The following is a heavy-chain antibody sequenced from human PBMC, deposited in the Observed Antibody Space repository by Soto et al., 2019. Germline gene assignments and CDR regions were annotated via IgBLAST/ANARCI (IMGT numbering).Heavy chain of an antibody. CDR3: ARPYCSSTSCYRLVYYGMDV. V-gene: IGHV1-69*13. Sequence: GASVKVSCKASGGTFSSYAISWVRQAPGQGLEWMGGIIPIFGTANYAQKFQGRVTITADESTSTAYMELSSLRSEDTAVYYCARPYCSSTSCYRLVYYGMDVWGQGTTVTVSS. D-gene: IGHD2-2*02. J-gene: IGHJ6*02. CDR1: GGTFSSYA. CDR2: IIPIFGTA.